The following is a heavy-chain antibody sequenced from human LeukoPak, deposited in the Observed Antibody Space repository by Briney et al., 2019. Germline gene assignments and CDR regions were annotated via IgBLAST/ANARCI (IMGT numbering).Heavy chain of an antibody. CDR1: GFSFSDYY. D-gene: IGHD2-15*01. V-gene: IGHV3-11*04. CDR3: ARDRGGSYSAIDY. Sequence: GGSLRLSCAGSGFSFSDYYMNWIRQAPGKGLEWVLSISSSGNNILYADSVKGRFTISRDNAEKSLYLQMNNLRAEDTAVYYCARDRGGSYSAIDYWGQGTLVTVSS. J-gene: IGHJ4*02. CDR2: ISSSGNNI.